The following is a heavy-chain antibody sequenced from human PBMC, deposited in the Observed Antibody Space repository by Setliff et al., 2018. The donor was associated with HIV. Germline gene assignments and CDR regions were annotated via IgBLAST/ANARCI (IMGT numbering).Heavy chain of an antibody. J-gene: IGHJ6*03. CDR2: IYYSGST. CDR1: GGSISSYY. D-gene: IGHD3-10*01. CDR3: ARDTYISGNHYYFMNV. V-gene: IGHV4-59*01. Sequence: ASETLSLTCTVSGGSISSYYWSWIRQPPGKGLEWIGYIYYSGSTNYNPSLKSRVTISVDTSKNQFSLKLSSVTAADTAVYYCARDTYISGNHYYFMNVWGNGTTVTVSS.